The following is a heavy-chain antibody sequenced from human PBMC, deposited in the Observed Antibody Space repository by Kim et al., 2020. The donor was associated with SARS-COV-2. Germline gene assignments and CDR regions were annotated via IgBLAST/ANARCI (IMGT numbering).Heavy chain of an antibody. V-gene: IGHV3-48*03. D-gene: IGHD1-20*01. J-gene: IGHJ5*02. CDR3: ARDIREGNNDGWIDP. Sequence: DSVKGRFTISRDDAKKSLYLQMNSLRVEDSAIYYCARDIREGNNDGWIDPWGQGTLVTVSS.